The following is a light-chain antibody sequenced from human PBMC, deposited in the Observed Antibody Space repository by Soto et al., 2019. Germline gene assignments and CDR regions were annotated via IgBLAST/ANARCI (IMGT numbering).Light chain of an antibody. CDR1: QSVSTY. CDR3: QQSYDFPWT. V-gene: IGKV1-39*01. J-gene: IGKJ1*01. CDR2: AAS. Sequence: DIQMTQSPSSLSASAGDRVTITCRASQSVSTYVSWYQQKPGKAPDLLIYAASSLQSGVPSRFSGGGSGTDFTLSISSLQPEDFATYYCQQSYDFPWTFVQGTKVEIK.